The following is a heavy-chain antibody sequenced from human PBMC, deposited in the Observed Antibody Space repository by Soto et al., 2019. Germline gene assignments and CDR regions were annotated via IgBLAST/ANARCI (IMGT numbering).Heavy chain of an antibody. J-gene: IGHJ5*02. CDR1: GASISGFY. D-gene: IGHD1-1*01. CDR2: IYATVTT. V-gene: IGHV4-4*07. Sequence: SETLSLTCTVSGASISGFYWSWIRKSAGKGLEWIGRIYATVTTDYNPSLKSRVMMSVDTSKKQFSLKLRSVTAADTAVYYCVRDGTKTLRDWFDPWGQGISVTVSS. CDR3: VRDGTKTLRDWFDP.